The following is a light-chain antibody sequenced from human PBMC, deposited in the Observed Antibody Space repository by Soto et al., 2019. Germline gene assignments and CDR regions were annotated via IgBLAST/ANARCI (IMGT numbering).Light chain of an antibody. J-gene: IGLJ1*01. CDR2: EVS. CDR1: SSDIGAYNY. CDR3: SSYTSSSLYV. Sequence: QSALTQPASVSGSPGQSITISCTGTSSDIGAYNYVSWYQHHPGKAPKFMMYEVSYRPSGVSNRFSGSKSGNTASLTISGLQAEDEADYYCSSYTSSSLYVFGTGTKLTVL. V-gene: IGLV2-14*01.